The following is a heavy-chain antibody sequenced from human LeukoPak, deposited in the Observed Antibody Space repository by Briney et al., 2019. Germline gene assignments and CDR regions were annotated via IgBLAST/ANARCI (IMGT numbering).Heavy chain of an antibody. D-gene: IGHD3-3*01. J-gene: IGHJ4*02. CDR2: ISGSGGST. CDR3: AKRDFWSGYAAEY. CDR1: GFTFSSYA. Sequence: GGSLRLSCAASGFTFSSYAMSWVRQALGKGLEWVSAISGSGGSTYYADSVKGRFTISRDNSKNTLYLQMNSLRAEDTAVYYCAKRDFWSGYAAEYWGQGTLVTVSS. V-gene: IGHV3-23*01.